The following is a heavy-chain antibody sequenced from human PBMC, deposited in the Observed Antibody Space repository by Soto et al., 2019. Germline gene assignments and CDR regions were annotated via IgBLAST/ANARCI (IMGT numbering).Heavy chain of an antibody. D-gene: IGHD6-19*01. V-gene: IGHV4-59*08. J-gene: IGHJ4*02. CDR1: GGSISSYY. Sequence: PSETLSLTCTVSGGSISSYYWSWIRQPPGKGLEWIGYIYYSGGTNYNPSLKSRVTISVDTSKNQYSLKMTSVTAADTAVYYCASFDSSGYDGGFDHWGQGVLVTSPQ. CDR2: IYYSGGT. CDR3: ASFDSSGYDGGFDH.